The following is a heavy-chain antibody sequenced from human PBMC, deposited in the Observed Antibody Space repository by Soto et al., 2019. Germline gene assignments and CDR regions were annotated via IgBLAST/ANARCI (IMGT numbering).Heavy chain of an antibody. D-gene: IGHD2-2*01. Sequence: GASLKISCXGSGYSFTSYWISWVRQMPGKGLEGMGRIDPSDSYTNYGPSFQGHVTISADKSISTAYLQRSSLNASDTPMYYCLFSRPAWPIVLVPPALDSCGQGTLVTVSS. CDR2: IDPSDSYT. CDR3: LFSRPAWPIVLVPPALDS. CDR1: GYSFTSYW. J-gene: IGHJ5*01. V-gene: IGHV5-10-1*01.